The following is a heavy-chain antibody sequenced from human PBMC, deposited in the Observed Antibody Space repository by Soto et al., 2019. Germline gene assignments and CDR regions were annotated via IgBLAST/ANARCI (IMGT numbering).Heavy chain of an antibody. CDR1: GFTFSSYS. J-gene: IGHJ4*02. V-gene: IGHV3-21*01. CDR3: AREGVSSGYYSDY. CDR2: ISSSSSYI. D-gene: IGHD3-22*01. Sequence: PGGSLRLSCAASGFTFSSYSMNWVRQAPGKGLEWVSSISSSSSYIYYAGSVKGRFTISRDNAKNSLYLQMNSLRAEDTAVYYCAREGVSSGYYSDYWGQGTLVTVSS.